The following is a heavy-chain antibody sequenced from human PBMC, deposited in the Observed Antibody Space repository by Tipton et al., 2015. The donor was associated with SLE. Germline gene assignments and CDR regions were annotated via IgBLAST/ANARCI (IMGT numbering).Heavy chain of an antibody. D-gene: IGHD3-22*01. CDR3: ARRHFDTSGYYRGAFDI. CDR2: VYSSGST. CDR1: GGSISSYY. J-gene: IGHJ3*02. Sequence: LRLSCTVSGGSISSYYWSWIRQSPGEGLEWIGYVYSSGSTHYNPSLKSRVTISVDASKNQFSLRLTSVTAADTAVYYCARRHFDTSGYYRGAFDIWGQGTMVTVSS. V-gene: IGHV4-59*01.